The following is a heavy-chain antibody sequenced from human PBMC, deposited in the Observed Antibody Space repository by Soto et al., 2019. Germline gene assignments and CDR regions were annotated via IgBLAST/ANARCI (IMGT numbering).Heavy chain of an antibody. J-gene: IGHJ6*02. CDR1: GFTFSSYA. D-gene: IGHD3-10*01. CDR2: ISYDGSNK. V-gene: IGHV3-30-3*01. CDR3: ARDMSRTYYYGSGSYYNLAPYYYYYGMDV. Sequence: QPGGSLRLSCAASGFTFSSYAMHRVRQAPGKGLEWVAVISYDGSNKYYADSVKGRFTISRDNSKNTLYLQMNSLRAEDTAVYYCARDMSRTYYYGSGSYYNLAPYYYYYGMDVWGQGTTVTVSS.